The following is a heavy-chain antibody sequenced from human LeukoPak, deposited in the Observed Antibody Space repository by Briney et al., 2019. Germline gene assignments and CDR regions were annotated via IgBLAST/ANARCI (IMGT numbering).Heavy chain of an antibody. Sequence: ASVKASCKASGYTFTSYGINWVRPAPEQGREWVGWITAYKGDTHYAQGVQGTITLTADTFPGTAHMDLRSLSSHDTGVYFCVRAPRGSVAGPSDYWGQGTLVTVSS. CDR2: ITAYKGDT. CDR3: VRAPRGSVAGPSDY. D-gene: IGHD3-10*01. CDR1: GYTFTSYG. J-gene: IGHJ4*02. V-gene: IGHV1-18*01.